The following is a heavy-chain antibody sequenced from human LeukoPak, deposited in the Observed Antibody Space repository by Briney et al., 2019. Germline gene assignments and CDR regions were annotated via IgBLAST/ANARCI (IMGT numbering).Heavy chain of an antibody. Sequence: SVRVSCKASGGSFSSHAVGWVRQAPGQGLEWLGGTIPLFGTTRYAQKFQARVTITTDESTRTAYMDLSSLTSEDTAVYYCARGSWDDVGYYYYYYMDVWGKGSTVTVSS. CDR1: GGSFSSHA. CDR2: TIPLFGTT. CDR3: ARGSWDDVGYYYYYYMDV. J-gene: IGHJ6*03. D-gene: IGHD1-1*01. V-gene: IGHV1-69*05.